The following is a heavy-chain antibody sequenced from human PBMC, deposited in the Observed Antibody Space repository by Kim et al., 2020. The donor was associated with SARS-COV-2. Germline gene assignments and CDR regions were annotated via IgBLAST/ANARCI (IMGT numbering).Heavy chain of an antibody. J-gene: IGHJ4*02. V-gene: IGHV3-33*06. CDR1: GFTFSSYG. D-gene: IGHD3-10*01. CDR2: IWYDGSNK. CDR3: AKDRVLLWFGEYYFDY. Sequence: GGSLRLSCAASGFTFSSYGIHWVRQAPGKGLEWVAVIWYDGSNKYYADSVKGRFTISRDNSKNTLYLQMNSLRAEDTAVYYCAKDRVLLWFGEYYFDYWGQGSLVTVSS.